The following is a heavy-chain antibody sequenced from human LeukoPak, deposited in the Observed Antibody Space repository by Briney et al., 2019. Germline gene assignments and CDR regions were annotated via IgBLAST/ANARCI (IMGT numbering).Heavy chain of an antibody. Sequence: SETLSLTCAVYGGSFSGYYWSWIRQPPGKGLEWIGEINHSGSTNYNPSLKSRVTISVDTSKNQFSLKLSSVTAADTAVYYCARRDIVGATHNFDYWGQGTLVTVSS. CDR2: INHSGST. D-gene: IGHD1-26*01. V-gene: IGHV4-34*01. J-gene: IGHJ4*02. CDR1: GGSFSGYY. CDR3: ARRDIVGATHNFDY.